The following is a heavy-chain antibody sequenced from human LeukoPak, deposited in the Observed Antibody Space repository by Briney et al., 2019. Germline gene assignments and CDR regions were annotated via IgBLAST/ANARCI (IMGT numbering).Heavy chain of an antibody. CDR1: GYTFTIYY. D-gene: IGHD6-13*01. Sequence: ASVKVSCKASGYTFTIYYMHWVRQAPGRGREWMGIINPSGGSTSYAQKFQGRVTMTRDTSTSTGYMELRSLRSEYTAVYYCARQGSSWYVEGFDYWGHGTLVTVSS. CDR3: ARQGSSWYVEGFDY. CDR2: INPSGGST. J-gene: IGHJ4*01. V-gene: IGHV1-46*01.